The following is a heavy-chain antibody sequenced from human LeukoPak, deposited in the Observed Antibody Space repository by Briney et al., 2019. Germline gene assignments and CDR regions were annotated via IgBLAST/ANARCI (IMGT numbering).Heavy chain of an antibody. CDR1: GYTFTSYD. J-gene: IGHJ4*02. CDR2: MNPNSGNT. CDR3: ARARYFDWLLGREPTHFDY. D-gene: IGHD3-9*01. V-gene: IGHV1-8*01. Sequence: ASVKVSCKASGYTFTSYDINWVRQATGQGLEWMGWMNPNSGNTGYAQKFQGRVTMTRNTSISTAYMELSSLRSEVTAVYYCARARYFDWLLGREPTHFDYWGQGTLVTVSS.